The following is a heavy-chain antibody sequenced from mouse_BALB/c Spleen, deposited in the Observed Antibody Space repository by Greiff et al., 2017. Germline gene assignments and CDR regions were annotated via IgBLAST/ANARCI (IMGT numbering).Heavy chain of an antibody. CDR3: ARFTTATWGDY. Sequence: VQLQQPGAELVKPGASVKLSCKASGYTFTSYWMHWVKQRPGQGLAWIGEINPSNGRTNSNEKFKSKATLTVDKSSSTAYMQLSSLTSEDSAVYYCARFTTATWGDYWGQGTTRTVSS. CDR1: GYTFTSYW. CDR2: INPSNGRT. J-gene: IGHJ2*01. D-gene: IGHD1-2*01. V-gene: IGHV1S81*02.